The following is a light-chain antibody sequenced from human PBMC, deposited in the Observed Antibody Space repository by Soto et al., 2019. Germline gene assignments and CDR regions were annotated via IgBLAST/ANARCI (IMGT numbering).Light chain of an antibody. Sequence: EIVMTQSPATLSVSPGERATLSCRASQSVSSNLAWYQQKPGQAPRLLIYGASTRATGVPDRFSGGGSGTDFTLTISRLEPEDFAVYYSQHFVNSLTWTFGQGTKVEIK. V-gene: IGKV3D-15*01. J-gene: IGKJ1*01. CDR2: GAS. CDR1: QSVSSN. CDR3: QHFVNSLTWT.